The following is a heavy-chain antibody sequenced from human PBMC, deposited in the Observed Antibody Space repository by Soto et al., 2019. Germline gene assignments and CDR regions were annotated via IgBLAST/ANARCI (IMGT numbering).Heavy chain of an antibody. V-gene: IGHV4-59*01. D-gene: IGHD3-16*01. Sequence: PSETLSLTCTVSGGSISSYYWSWIRQPPGKGLEWIGYIYYSGSTNYNPSLKSRVTISVDTSKNQFSLKLSSVTAADTAVYYCARIAGYDLLIDYWGQGTLVTVSS. CDR3: ARIAGYDLLIDY. CDR2: IYYSGST. CDR1: GGSISSYY. J-gene: IGHJ4*02.